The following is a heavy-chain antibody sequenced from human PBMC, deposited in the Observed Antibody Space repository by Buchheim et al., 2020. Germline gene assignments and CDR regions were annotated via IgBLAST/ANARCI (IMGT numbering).Heavy chain of an antibody. CDR2: IYSGGST. CDR1: GFTVSSNY. CDR3: ARHGSTYYYDSSASYDY. V-gene: IGHV3-53*02. J-gene: IGHJ4*02. Sequence: EVQLVETGGGLIQPGGSLRLSCAASGFTVSSNYMSWVRQAPGKGLEWVSVIYSGGSTFYADSVKGRFTISRDNSKNTLYLQMNSLRAEDTAVYYCARHGSTYYYDSSASYDYWGQGTL. D-gene: IGHD3-22*01.